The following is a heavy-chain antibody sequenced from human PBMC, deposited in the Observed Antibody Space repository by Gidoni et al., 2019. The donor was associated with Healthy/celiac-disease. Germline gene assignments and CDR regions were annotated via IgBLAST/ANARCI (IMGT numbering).Heavy chain of an antibody. V-gene: IGHV4-61*02. CDR1: GGSISSGSYY. CDR3: ARDQGAVRSGSYYNWFDP. CDR2: IYTSGST. D-gene: IGHD1-26*01. J-gene: IGHJ5*02. Sequence: QVQLQESGPGLVKPSQTLSLTCTVSGGSISSGSYYWSWIRQPAGKGLEWIGRIYTSGSTNYNPSLKSRVTISVDTAKNQFSLKLSSVTAADTAVYYCARDQGAVRSGSYYNWFDPWGQGTLVTVSS.